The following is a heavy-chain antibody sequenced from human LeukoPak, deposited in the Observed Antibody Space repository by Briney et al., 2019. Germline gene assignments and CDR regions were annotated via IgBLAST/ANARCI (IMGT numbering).Heavy chain of an antibody. V-gene: IGHV1-18*01. J-gene: IGHJ4*02. CDR1: GYTFTSYG. D-gene: IGHD2-21*01. Sequence: ASVKVSCKASGYTFTSYGISWVRQAPGQGLEWMGWISAYNGNTNYAQKLQGRVTMTRDTSTSTVYMELSSLRSEDTAVYYCASDIARGGDCWGQGTLVTVSS. CDR2: ISAYNGNT. CDR3: ASDIARGGDC.